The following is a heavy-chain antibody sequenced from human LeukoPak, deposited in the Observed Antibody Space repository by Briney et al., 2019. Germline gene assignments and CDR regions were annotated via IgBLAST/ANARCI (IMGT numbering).Heavy chain of an antibody. CDR2: MNPNSGNT. Sequence: ASVKVSCTASGYTFTSYDINWVRQATGQGLEWMGWMNPNSGNTGYAQKFQGRVTMTRNTSISTAYMELSSLRSEDTAAYYCARGERFLEWLLSSGMDVWGQGTTVTVSS. CDR3: ARGERFLEWLLSSGMDV. J-gene: IGHJ6*02. CDR1: GYTFTSYD. D-gene: IGHD3-3*01. V-gene: IGHV1-8*01.